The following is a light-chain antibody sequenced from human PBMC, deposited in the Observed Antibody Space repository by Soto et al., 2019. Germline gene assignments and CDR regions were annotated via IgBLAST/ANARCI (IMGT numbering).Light chain of an antibody. Sequence: PGERATLSCRASQSVSSFLAWYQQKPGQAPRLLIYDASNRATGIPARFSGSGSGTDFTLTISSLEPEDFAVYYCQQRSSWPTFGGGTKVDIK. CDR2: DAS. CDR1: QSVSSF. J-gene: IGKJ4*01. CDR3: QQRSSWPT. V-gene: IGKV3-11*01.